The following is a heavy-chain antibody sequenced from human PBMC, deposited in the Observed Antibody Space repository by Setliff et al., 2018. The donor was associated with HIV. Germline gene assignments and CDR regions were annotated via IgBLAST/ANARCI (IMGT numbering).Heavy chain of an antibody. D-gene: IGHD3-10*01. Sequence: SETLSLTCTVSGASISTYYWSWIRQPPGKGLEWIGYTHISGITNYSPSLKSRLTISVDTSKTQFSLKLNSVTAADTAVYYCARVRGGTSRGFLDFWGQGTLVTGPS. V-gene: IGHV4-4*08. CDR3: ARVRGGTSRGFLDF. CDR2: THISGIT. J-gene: IGHJ4*02. CDR1: GASISTYY.